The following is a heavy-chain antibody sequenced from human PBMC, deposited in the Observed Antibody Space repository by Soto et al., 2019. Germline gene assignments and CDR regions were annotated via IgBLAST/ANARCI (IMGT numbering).Heavy chain of an antibody. CDR1: GYTFTSYG. CDR3: ARVSPYYDYFWSGYLSA. CDR2: ISAYNGNT. Sequence: GASMKVSCKASGYTFTSYGISWVRQAPGQGLDWMGWISAYNGNTNYAQKLQGRVTMTTDTSTSTAYMELRSLRSDDTAVYYCARVSPYYDYFWSGYLSAWGQGTLVTVSS. J-gene: IGHJ5*02. V-gene: IGHV1-18*04. D-gene: IGHD3-3*01.